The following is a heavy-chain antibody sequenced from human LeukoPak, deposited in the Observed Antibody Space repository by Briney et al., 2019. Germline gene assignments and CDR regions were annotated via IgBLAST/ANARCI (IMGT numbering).Heavy chain of an antibody. CDR3: ARADSSSWYWRLDY. CDR2: ISYSGSTS. V-gene: IGHV4-31*03. CDR1: GDSISSGGNF. Sequence: SETLSLTCNVSGDSISSGGNFWTWIRQRPGKGLEWVGYISYSGSTSYYNPSLKSRLTISVDTSKNHFSLKLNSVTAADTAVYYCARADSSSWYWRLDYWGQGTLVTVSS. J-gene: IGHJ4*02. D-gene: IGHD6-13*01.